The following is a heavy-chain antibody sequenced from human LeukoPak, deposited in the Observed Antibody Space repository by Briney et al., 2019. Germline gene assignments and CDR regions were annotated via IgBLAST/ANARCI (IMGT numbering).Heavy chain of an antibody. J-gene: IGHJ1*01. V-gene: IGHV3-21*01. Sequence: GGSQRLSCAASGFTFSDYFMNWVRQAPGKGLEYVSSISGSSRHIYYADSVKGRFTISRDNTKSSLYLQMNSLRVEDMAVYYCARGYCGGDCYGDWGQGTLVTVSS. CDR1: GFTFSDYF. CDR2: ISGSSRHI. D-gene: IGHD2-21*02. CDR3: ARGYCGGDCYGD.